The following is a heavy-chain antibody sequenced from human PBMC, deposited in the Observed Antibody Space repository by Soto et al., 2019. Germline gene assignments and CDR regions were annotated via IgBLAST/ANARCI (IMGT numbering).Heavy chain of an antibody. V-gene: IGHV4-30-4*01. Sequence: SETLSLTCTVSGGSISSCDYYWSWIRQPPGKGLEWIGYIYYSGSTYYNPSLKSRVTISVDTSKNQFSLKLSSVTAADTAVYYCARADSSNWFDPWGQGTLVTVSS. CDR3: ARADSSNWFDP. CDR1: GGSISSCDYY. J-gene: IGHJ5*02. D-gene: IGHD3-22*01. CDR2: IYYSGST.